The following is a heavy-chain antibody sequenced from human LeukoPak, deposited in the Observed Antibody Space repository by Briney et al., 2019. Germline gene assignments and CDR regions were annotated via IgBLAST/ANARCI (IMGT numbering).Heavy chain of an antibody. V-gene: IGHV3-30*04. CDR3: ARDVVRGVIGVSDAFDI. CDR2: ISYDGSNK. Sequence: GGSLRLSCAASGFTFSSYAMHWVRQAPGKGLEWVAVISYDGSNKYYADSVKGRFTISRDNSKNTLYLQMNSLRAEDTAVYYCARDVVRGVIGVSDAFDIWGQGTMVTVSS. D-gene: IGHD3-10*01. CDR1: GFTFSSYA. J-gene: IGHJ3*02.